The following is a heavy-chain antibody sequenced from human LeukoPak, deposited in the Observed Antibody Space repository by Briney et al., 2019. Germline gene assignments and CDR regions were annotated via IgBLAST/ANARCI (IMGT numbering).Heavy chain of an antibody. CDR1: EFDFSSHA. Sequence: GGSLRLSCAASEFDFSSHAMTWVRQAPGKGLEWVSAISISGSKTYYADSVKGRFTISRDNSKNTLYLQMNSLRAEDTAVYYCAKLPGRAADYWGQGTLVTVSS. CDR2: ISISGSKT. V-gene: IGHV3-23*01. CDR3: AKLPGRAADY. J-gene: IGHJ4*02.